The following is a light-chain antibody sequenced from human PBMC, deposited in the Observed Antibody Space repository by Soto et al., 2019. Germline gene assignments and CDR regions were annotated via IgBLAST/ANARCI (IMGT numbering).Light chain of an antibody. V-gene: IGKV2-30*01. CDR1: QSLVYSDGNTY. J-gene: IGKJ1*01. CDR3: RQGTDSPRT. CDR2: KVN. Sequence: DVVMTQSTLSLPVTLGQPASISCRSSQSLVYSDGNTYLHWFQQRPGQSPRRVIYKVNNRDSGVPDRFIGSGSGTDFKLQISRVEAEDVGVSYCRQGTDSPRTFGQRT.